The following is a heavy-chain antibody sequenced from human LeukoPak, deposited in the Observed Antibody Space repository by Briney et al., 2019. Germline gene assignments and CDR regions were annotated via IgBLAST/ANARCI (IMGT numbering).Heavy chain of an antibody. Sequence: GGSLRLSCAASGFSFSRFGMSWVRQAPGKGLEWVSSISDSGGSTYYPDSVKGRFTISRDNSKNTLYLQMNSLRAEDTAVYYCASGEYYYDSSGYHAHDYWGQGTLVTVSS. J-gene: IGHJ4*02. CDR1: GFSFSRFG. CDR3: ASGEYYYDSSGYHAHDY. D-gene: IGHD3-22*01. CDR2: ISDSGGST. V-gene: IGHV3-23*01.